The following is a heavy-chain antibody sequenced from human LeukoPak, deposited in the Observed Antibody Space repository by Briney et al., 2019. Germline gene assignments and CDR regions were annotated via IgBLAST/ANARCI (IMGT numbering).Heavy chain of an antibody. CDR1: GYTVSSNY. V-gene: IGHV3-66*01. J-gene: IGHJ4*02. CDR3: ARDLGLRYDY. D-gene: IGHD3-9*01. Sequence: GESLRLSCAASGYTVSSNYMSWVRQAPGKGLEWVSVIYSGGSTYYADSVKGRFTISRDNSKNTLYLQMNSLRAEDTAVYYCARDLGLRYDYWGQGTLVTVSS. CDR2: IYSGGST.